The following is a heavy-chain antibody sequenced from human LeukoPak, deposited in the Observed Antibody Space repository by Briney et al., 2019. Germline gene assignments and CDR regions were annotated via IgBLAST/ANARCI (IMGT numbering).Heavy chain of an antibody. V-gene: IGHV4-59*12. CDR3: AREHIVVVVAARWFDP. J-gene: IGHJ5*02. CDR2: IYYTGST. Sequence: SETLSLTCTVSGDSIGSLYWSWIRQPPGKGLEWIGYIYYTGSTYYNPSLKSRVNISVDTSKNQFSLKLSSVTAADTAVYYCAREHIVVVVAARWFDPWGQGTLVTVSS. CDR1: GDSIGSLY. D-gene: IGHD2-15*01.